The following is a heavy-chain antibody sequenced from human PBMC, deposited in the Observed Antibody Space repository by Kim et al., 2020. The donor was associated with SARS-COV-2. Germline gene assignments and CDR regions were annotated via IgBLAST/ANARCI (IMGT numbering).Heavy chain of an antibody. CDR1: GGSFSGHY. CDR2: INHSGST. CDR3: ASVSGGNSCRLDP. J-gene: IGHJ5*02. V-gene: IGHV4-34*01. D-gene: IGHD2-21*02. Sequence: SETLSLTCAVYGGSFSGHYWCWIRQPPGKGLEWIGEINHSGSTNYNPSLKSRVPISVDTSKNQFSLKLSSVTAADTAVSYCASVSGGNSCRLDPWGQGTLVTVST.